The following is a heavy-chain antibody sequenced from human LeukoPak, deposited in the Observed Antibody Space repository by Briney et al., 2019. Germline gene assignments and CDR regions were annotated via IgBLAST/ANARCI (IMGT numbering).Heavy chain of an antibody. Sequence: GGSLRLSCAASGFTFSSYAMHWVRQAPGKGLEWVAVISYDGSNKYYADSVKGRFTISRDNSKTTLYLQMNSLRAEDTAVYSCARVDSGYDFFSYWGQGTLVTVSS. CDR3: ARVDSGYDFFSY. V-gene: IGHV3-30-3*01. J-gene: IGHJ4*02. D-gene: IGHD5-12*01. CDR2: ISYDGSNK. CDR1: GFTFSSYA.